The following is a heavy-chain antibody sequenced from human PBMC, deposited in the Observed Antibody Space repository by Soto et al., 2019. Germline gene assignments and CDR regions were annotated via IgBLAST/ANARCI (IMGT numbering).Heavy chain of an antibody. J-gene: IGHJ6*03. CDR3: STGAVVAATRYCYYYRDV. Sequence: QVQLVQSGAEVKKPGASVKVSCKASGYTYTSYAMHWVRQAPGQRLEWMGWINAGNGNTKYSQKFQGRVTITRDTSASTAYMELGSLRSAVTAGYYCSTGAVVAATRYCYYYRDVWGKGTTVTVSS. CDR2: INAGNGNT. D-gene: IGHD2-15*01. CDR1: GYTYTSYA. V-gene: IGHV1-3*01.